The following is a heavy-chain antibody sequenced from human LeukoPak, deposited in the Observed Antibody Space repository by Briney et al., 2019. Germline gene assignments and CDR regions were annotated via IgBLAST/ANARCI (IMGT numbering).Heavy chain of an antibody. CDR2: INHSGST. CDR1: VGSISSGSYY. D-gene: IGHD5-18*01. CDR3: ARGDTAMVSYYYYGMDV. Sequence: SESLSLTCTVSVGSISSGSYYWSWIRQPPGKGLEWIGEINHSGSTNYNPSLKSRVTISVDTSKNQFSLKLSSVTAADTAVYYCARGDTAMVSYYYYGMDVWGQGTTVTVSS. J-gene: IGHJ6*02. V-gene: IGHV4-39*07.